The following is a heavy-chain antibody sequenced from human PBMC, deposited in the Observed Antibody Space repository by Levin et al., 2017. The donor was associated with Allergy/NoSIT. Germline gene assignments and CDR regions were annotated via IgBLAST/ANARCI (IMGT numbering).Heavy chain of an antibody. CDR3: ARRNIVATTEFDY. D-gene: IGHD5-12*01. CDR1: GGSISSSSYY. J-gene: IGHJ4*02. V-gene: IGHV4-39*01. CDR2: IYYSGST. Sequence: SQTLSLTCTVSGGSISSSSYYWGWIRQPPGKGLEWIGSIYYSGSTYYNPSLKSRVTISVDTSKNQFSLKLSSVTAADTAVYYCARRNIVATTEFDYWGQGTLVTVSS.